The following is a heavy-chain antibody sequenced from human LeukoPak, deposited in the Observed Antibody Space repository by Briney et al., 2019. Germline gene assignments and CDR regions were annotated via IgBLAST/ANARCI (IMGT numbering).Heavy chain of an antibody. D-gene: IGHD2-21*01. CDR2: IYYSGST. Sequence: PSETLSLTCTVSGGSISSSSYYWGWIRQPPGKGLEWIGSIYYSGSTYYNPSLKSRVTISVDTSKNQFSLTLSSVTAADTAVYYCARLPRIDIVVVPYFDYWGQGTLVTVSS. V-gene: IGHV4-39*01. J-gene: IGHJ4*02. CDR3: ARLPRIDIVVVPYFDY. CDR1: GGSISSSSYY.